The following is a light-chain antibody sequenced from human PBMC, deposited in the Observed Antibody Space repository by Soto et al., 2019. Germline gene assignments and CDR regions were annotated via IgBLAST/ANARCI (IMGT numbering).Light chain of an antibody. CDR3: QQYGSSPPIT. J-gene: IGKJ5*01. Sequence: EIVLTQSPGTLSLSPGERATLSCRASQSVSSSYLAWYQQKPGQAPRLLIYGASSRATGIPDRFSGSGSGTDFTLTIRRLETEHFAVYYCQQYGSSPPITFGQGTRLEIK. CDR1: QSVSSSY. V-gene: IGKV3-20*01. CDR2: GAS.